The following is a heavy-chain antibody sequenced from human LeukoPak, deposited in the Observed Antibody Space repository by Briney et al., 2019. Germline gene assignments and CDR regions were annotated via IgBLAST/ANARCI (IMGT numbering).Heavy chain of an antibody. Sequence: GGSLRLSCVASGFTLRSYVMNWVRQTPGKGLEWVSSISGSGDSTFYADSVKGRFSISRDNAKNSLYLQMNSLRAEDTALYYCAKDMKYSSGWNSFDYWGQGTLVTVSS. CDR1: GFTLRSYV. V-gene: IGHV3-23*01. J-gene: IGHJ4*02. CDR2: ISGSGDST. D-gene: IGHD6-19*01. CDR3: AKDMKYSSGWNSFDY.